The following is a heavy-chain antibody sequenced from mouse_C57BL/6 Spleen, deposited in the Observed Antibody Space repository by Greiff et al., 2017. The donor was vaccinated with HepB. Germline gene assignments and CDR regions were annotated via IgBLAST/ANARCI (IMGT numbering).Heavy chain of an antibody. CDR2: IYPGSGNT. CDR3: ARCYYYGSSNYFDY. V-gene: IGHV1-76*01. CDR1: GYTFTDYY. J-gene: IGHJ2*01. Sequence: VQLQQSGPELVRPGASVKLSCKASGYTFTDYYINWVKQRPGQGLEWIARIYPGSGNTYYNEKFKGKATLTAEKSSSTAYMQLSSLTSEDSAVYFCARCYYYGSSNYFDYWGQGTTLTVSS. D-gene: IGHD1-1*01.